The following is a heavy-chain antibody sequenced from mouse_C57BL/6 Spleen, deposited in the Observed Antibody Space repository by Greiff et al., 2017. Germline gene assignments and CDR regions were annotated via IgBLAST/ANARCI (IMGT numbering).Heavy chain of an antibody. J-gene: IGHJ2*01. V-gene: IGHV1-52*01. CDR3: ARGDGDY. Sequence: QVHVKQPGAELVRPGSSVKLSCKASGYTFTSYWMHWVKQRPIQGLEWIGNIDPSDSETHYNQKFKDKATLTVDKSSSTAYMQLSSLTSEDSAVYYCARGDGDYWGQGTTLTVSS. CDR1: GYTFTSYW. CDR2: IDPSDSET. D-gene: IGHD3-3*01.